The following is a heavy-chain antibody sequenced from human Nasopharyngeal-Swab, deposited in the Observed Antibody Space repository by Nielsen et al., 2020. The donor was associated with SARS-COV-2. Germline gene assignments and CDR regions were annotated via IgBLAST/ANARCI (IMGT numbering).Heavy chain of an antibody. CDR3: ARKYDSSGHQFD. CDR1: GFIFSDSA. V-gene: IGHV3-73*01. D-gene: IGHD3-22*01. Sequence: GGSLRLSCATSGFIFSDSAMHWVRQASGKGLEWVGRIRSKTNNYATAYGASVEGRFTISRDDSNNMAYLQMNSLKSEDTAVYYCARKYDSSGHQFDWGQGTLVTVSS. CDR2: IRSKTNNYAT. J-gene: IGHJ4*02.